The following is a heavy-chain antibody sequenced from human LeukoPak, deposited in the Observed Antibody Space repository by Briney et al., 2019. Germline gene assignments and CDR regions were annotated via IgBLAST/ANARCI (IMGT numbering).Heavy chain of an antibody. J-gene: IGHJ3*01. Sequence: SETLSLTCAVSGGSISSTGYCWARIRQPPGKGLEWIGTIYYSGSTYHNTSLKSRITMSVDTSRNQFSLKLSSVDAADTAVYYCAKAGVRYFDSSGLYAFDFWGQGTTVTVSS. V-gene: IGHV4-39*01. CDR2: IYYSGST. CDR1: GGSISSTGYC. D-gene: IGHD3-22*01. CDR3: AKAGVRYFDSSGLYAFDF.